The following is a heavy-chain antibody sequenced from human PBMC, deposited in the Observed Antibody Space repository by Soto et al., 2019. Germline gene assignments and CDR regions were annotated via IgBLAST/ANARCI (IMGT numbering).Heavy chain of an antibody. CDR2: ISAYNSNT. V-gene: IGHV1-18*01. Sequence: QVQLVQSGGDMKKPGASVKVSCKASGYTFTNYGISWVRQAPGQGLEWIGWISAYNSNTNYPQKFQGRVTMTTDTSTTTAYIELRSLRFDDTAVYYCARTFGATIRWFDPWGQGTLVTVSS. D-gene: IGHD1-26*01. CDR1: GYTFTNYG. J-gene: IGHJ5*02. CDR3: ARTFGATIRWFDP.